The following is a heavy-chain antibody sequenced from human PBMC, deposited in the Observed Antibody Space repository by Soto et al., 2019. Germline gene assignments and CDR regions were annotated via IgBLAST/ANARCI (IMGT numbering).Heavy chain of an antibody. D-gene: IGHD1-1*01. CDR3: ARTLASPGSDF. Sequence: QVQLVQSGAEVKKPGASVKVSCETSGFNFISYSMHWVRQAPGQGLEWMGVINLSGGSTNFAQRFQGRLTMTRDTSTSTVYMELSSLESEDTAMYYCARTLASPGSDFWGQGTLVTVSS. J-gene: IGHJ4*01. V-gene: IGHV1-46*01. CDR1: GFNFISYS. CDR2: INLSGGST.